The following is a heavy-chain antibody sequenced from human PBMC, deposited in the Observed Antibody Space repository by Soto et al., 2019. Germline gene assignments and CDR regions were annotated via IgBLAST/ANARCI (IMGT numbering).Heavy chain of an antibody. J-gene: IGHJ4*02. V-gene: IGHV1-69*06. Sequence: ASVKVSFKASGGTFSSYAISWVRQAPGQGLEWMGGIIPIFGTANYAQKFQGRVTITADKSTSTAYMELSSLRSEDTAVYYCARLDLGGTGVFDYWGQGALVTVSS. CDR2: IIPIFGTA. CDR1: GGTFSSYA. D-gene: IGHD6-19*01. CDR3: ARLDLGGTGVFDY.